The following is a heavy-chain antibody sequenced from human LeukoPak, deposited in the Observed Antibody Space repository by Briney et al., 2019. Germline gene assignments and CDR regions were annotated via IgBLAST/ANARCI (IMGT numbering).Heavy chain of an antibody. V-gene: IGHV3-7*01. Sequence: GGSVRLSCEASEFIFSSYWMNWVRQAPGKGLEWVANIKQDGSEKYYVDSVKGRFTISRDNAKNSLYLQMNSLRAEDTAVYYCARDLGGITMIAPGAFDIWGQGTMVTVSS. CDR1: EFIFSSYW. CDR2: IKQDGSEK. CDR3: ARDLGGITMIAPGAFDI. D-gene: IGHD3-22*01. J-gene: IGHJ3*02.